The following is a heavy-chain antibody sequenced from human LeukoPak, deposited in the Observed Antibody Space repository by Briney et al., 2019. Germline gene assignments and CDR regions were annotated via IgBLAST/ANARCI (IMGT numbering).Heavy chain of an antibody. D-gene: IGHD6-19*01. CDR2: IYTSGST. Sequence: SQTLSLTCTVSGGSISSGSYYWSWIRQPAGKGLEWFGRIYTSGSTNYNPSLKSRVTISVDTSKNQFSLKLSSVTAADTAVYYCARGLREQWLVNGPFDYWGQGTLVTVSS. J-gene: IGHJ4*02. V-gene: IGHV4-61*02. CDR1: GGSISSGSYY. CDR3: ARGLREQWLVNGPFDY.